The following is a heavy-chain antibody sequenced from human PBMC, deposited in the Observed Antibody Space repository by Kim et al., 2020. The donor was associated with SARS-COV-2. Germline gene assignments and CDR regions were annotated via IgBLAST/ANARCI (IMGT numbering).Heavy chain of an antibody. Sequence: SETLSLTCTVSCGPVSRGNFYWTWIRQPPGKGLEWIGHIYDKGNTNYNPSLNSRVTISVDTSKNQFSLKLTSVTAADTAVYYCARGGPRASSSYIDSWG. CDR1: CGPVSRGNFY. D-gene: IGHD2-2*01. J-gene: IGHJ4*01. CDR2: IYDKGNT. V-gene: IGHV4-61*01. CDR3: ARGGPRASSSYIDS.